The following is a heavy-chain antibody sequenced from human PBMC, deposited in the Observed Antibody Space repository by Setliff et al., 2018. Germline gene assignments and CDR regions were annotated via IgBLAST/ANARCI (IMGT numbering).Heavy chain of an antibody. CDR3: ARSDDNFQYPDY. J-gene: IGHJ4*01. CDR2: IFYDGNT. Sequence: PSETLSLTCVVSGYYIRSGYYWGWIRQHPGKGLEWIGSIFYDGNTFYNPSLKSRVTMSVDTSKNQFSLQLTSVTAADTAIYYCARSDDNFQYPDYWGQGTLVTVSS. D-gene: IGHD1-1*01. CDR1: GYYIRSGYY. V-gene: IGHV4-38-2*01.